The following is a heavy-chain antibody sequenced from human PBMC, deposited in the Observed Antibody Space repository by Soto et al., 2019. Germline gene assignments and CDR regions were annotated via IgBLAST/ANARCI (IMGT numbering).Heavy chain of an antibody. CDR3: ARESGSGSYYPFDH. CDR2: ISAYNGNT. J-gene: IGHJ4*02. CDR1: GYTFTSYA. V-gene: IGHV1-18*01. Sequence: QVQLVQSGAEVKKPGASLKVSCKASGYTFTSYAISWVRQAPGQGLEYMGWISAYNGNTDYSQKLQGRVTMTTDTSTSTAYMELRSLRSDDTAVYYCARESGSGSYYPFDHWGQGTLVTVSS. D-gene: IGHD3-10*01.